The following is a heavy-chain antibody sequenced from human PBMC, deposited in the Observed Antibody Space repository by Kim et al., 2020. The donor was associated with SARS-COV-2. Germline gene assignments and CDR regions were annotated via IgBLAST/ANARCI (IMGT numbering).Heavy chain of an antibody. V-gene: IGHV1-46*01. CDR1: GYTFTSYY. J-gene: IGHJ6*02. CDR3: ARAPVVASHLLPRGYYYGMDV. D-gene: IGHD2-15*01. Sequence: ASVKVSCKASGYTFTSYYMHWVRQAPGQGLEWMGIINPSGGSTSYAQKFQGRVTMTRDTSTSTVYMELSSLRSEDTAVYYCARAPVVASHLLPRGYYYGMDVWGQGTTVTVSS. CDR2: INPSGGST.